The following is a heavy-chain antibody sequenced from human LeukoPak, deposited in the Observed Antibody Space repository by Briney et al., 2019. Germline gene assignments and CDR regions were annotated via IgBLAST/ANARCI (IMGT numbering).Heavy chain of an antibody. D-gene: IGHD2-15*01. Sequence: KSGGFLRLSCAASGFTFSSYSMNWVRQAPGKGLEWVSSISSSSSYIYYADSVKGRFTISRDNAKNSLYLQMNSLRAEDTAVYYCARTGGLLRLAPEYGMDVWGQGTTVTVSS. CDR3: ARTGGLLRLAPEYGMDV. J-gene: IGHJ6*02. V-gene: IGHV3-21*01. CDR2: ISSSSSYI. CDR1: GFTFSSYS.